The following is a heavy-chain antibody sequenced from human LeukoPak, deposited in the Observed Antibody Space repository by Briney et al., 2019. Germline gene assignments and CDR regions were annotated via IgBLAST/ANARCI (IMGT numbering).Heavy chain of an antibody. Sequence: SETLSLTCTVSGASISSYYWSWIRQPPGKGLEWIGDIYYSGSIKYNPSLKSRVTMSVDTSKNQFSLKLSSVTAADTAVYYCARELATYCSGGSCPFDPWGQGTLVTVSS. J-gene: IGHJ5*02. CDR1: GASISSYY. CDR3: ARELATYCSGGSCPFDP. V-gene: IGHV4-59*01. D-gene: IGHD2-15*01. CDR2: IYYSGSI.